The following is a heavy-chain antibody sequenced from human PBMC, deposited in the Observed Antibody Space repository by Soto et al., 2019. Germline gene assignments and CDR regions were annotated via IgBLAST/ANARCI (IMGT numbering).Heavy chain of an antibody. CDR3: ARDRTTVTHPDFDY. V-gene: IGHV3-21*01. J-gene: IGHJ4*02. CDR2: ISSSSSYI. D-gene: IGHD4-4*01. Sequence: GGSLRLSCAASGFTFSSYSMNWVRQAPGKGLEWVSSISSSSSYIYYADSVKGRFTISRDNAKNSLYLQMNSLRAEDTAVYYCARDRTTVTHPDFDYWGQGTLVTVSS. CDR1: GFTFSSYS.